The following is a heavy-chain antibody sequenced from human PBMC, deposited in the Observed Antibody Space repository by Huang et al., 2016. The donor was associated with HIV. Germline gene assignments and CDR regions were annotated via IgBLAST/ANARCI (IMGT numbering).Heavy chain of an antibody. J-gene: IGHJ4*02. CDR3: VKDRSGGSYYFDS. CDR2: RSYDGNNK. D-gene: IGHD1-26*01. Sequence: QVHLVESGGGVVQPGRSLRLSCAASGFSFKSYNMHWVRQAPGKGLEWVAGRSYDGNNKYDPDSLRGRFAISRDNSKTALYLEMNSLRADDTAVYFCVKDRSGGSYYFDSWGRGTLVTVSS. CDR1: GFSFKSYN. V-gene: IGHV3-30*18.